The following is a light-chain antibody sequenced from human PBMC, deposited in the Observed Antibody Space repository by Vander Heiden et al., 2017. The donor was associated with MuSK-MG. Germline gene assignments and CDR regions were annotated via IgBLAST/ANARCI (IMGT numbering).Light chain of an antibody. Sequence: DVQMTPSPSSLSSSVAGQVTITCRASQGSRNYLAWYQQKPGKVPKLLIYAVSTLQSGVPARFSGSGSGTDFTLKISSLEPEDVATYYCKQYISVPQTFGQGTKVEIK. V-gene: IGKV1-27*01. CDR3: KQYISVPQT. CDR1: QGSRNY. CDR2: AVS. J-gene: IGKJ1*01.